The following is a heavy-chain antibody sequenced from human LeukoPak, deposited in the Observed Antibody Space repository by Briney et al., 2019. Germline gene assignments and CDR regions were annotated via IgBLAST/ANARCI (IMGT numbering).Heavy chain of an antibody. D-gene: IGHD6-13*01. V-gene: IGHV4-39*07. J-gene: IGHJ3*02. CDR3: ARDFGEAAALDAFDI. CDR2: IYYSGST. CDR1: GFTFSSYS. Sequence: GSLRLSCAASGFTFSSYSMNWVRQAPGKGLEWIGSIYYSGSTYYNPSLKSRVTISVDTSKNQFSLKLSSVTAADTAVYYCARDFGEAAALDAFDIWGQGTMVTVSS.